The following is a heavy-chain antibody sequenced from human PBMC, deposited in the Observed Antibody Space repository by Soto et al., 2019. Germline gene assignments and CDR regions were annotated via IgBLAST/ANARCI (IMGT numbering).Heavy chain of an antibody. CDR1: GFSISSGGYY. V-gene: IGHV4-31*03. CDR2: IFYSGTT. CDR3: ARSVDP. Sequence: SETLSLTCTFSGFSISSGGYYWSWIRQYPGKGLEWIGYIFYSGTTYYNPSLKSRVTISVDTSKNQFSLKLSSVSAADTAVYYCARSVDPWGQGTLVTVSS. J-gene: IGHJ5*02.